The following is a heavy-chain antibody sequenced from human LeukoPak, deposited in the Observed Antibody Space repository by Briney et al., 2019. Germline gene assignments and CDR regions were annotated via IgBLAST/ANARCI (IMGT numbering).Heavy chain of an antibody. Sequence: SETLSLTCTVSGGSISGYYWGWIRQPAGKGLEWIGRIDTSGTTHDNPSLKSRVTMSVDTSNNQFSLKLSSVTAADTAVYYCARQDSRVGAYTGPYYFDYWGQGTLVTVSS. D-gene: IGHD1-26*01. V-gene: IGHV4-4*07. CDR1: GGSISGYY. J-gene: IGHJ4*02. CDR3: ARQDSRVGAYTGPYYFDY. CDR2: IDTSGTT.